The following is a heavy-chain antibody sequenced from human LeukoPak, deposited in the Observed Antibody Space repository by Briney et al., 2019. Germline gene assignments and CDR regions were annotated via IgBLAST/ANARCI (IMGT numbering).Heavy chain of an antibody. V-gene: IGHV3-23*01. D-gene: IGHD3-22*01. CDR1: EFTFTSYA. J-gene: IGHJ4*02. CDR3: AKGTEYYYDSSGYYPH. CDR2: ISGSGGST. Sequence: GGSLRLSCAASEFTFTSYAMTWVRQAPGKGLEWVSAISGSGGSTYYVDSVKGRFTISRDNSKNTLYLQMNSLRAEDTALYSCAKGTEYYYDSSGYYPHWGQGTLVTVSS.